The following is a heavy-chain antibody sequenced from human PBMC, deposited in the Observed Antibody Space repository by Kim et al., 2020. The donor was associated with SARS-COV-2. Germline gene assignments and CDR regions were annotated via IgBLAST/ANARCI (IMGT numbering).Heavy chain of an antibody. CDR2: ISYDGSNK. J-gene: IGHJ6*02. CDR3: AKEPRIQLSGLELYYYYGMDV. V-gene: IGHV3-30*18. D-gene: IGHD5-18*01. Sequence: GGSLRLSCAASGFTFSSYGMHWVRQAPGKGLEWVAVISYDGSNKYYADSVKGRFTISRDNSKNTLYLQMNSLRAEDTAVYYCAKEPRIQLSGLELYYYYGMDVWGQGTTVTVSS. CDR1: GFTFSSYG.